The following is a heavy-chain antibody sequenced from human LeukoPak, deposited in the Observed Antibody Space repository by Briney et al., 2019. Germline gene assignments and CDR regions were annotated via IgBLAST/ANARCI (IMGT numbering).Heavy chain of an antibody. CDR3: AGTDYYDSSGYTPFDAFDI. CDR1: GGSISSGGYY. J-gene: IGHJ3*02. Sequence: PSETLSLTCTVSGGSISSGGYYWSWIRQHPGKGLEWIGYIYYSGSTYYNPSLKSRVTISVDTSKNQFSLKLSSVTAADTAVYYCAGTDYYDSSGYTPFDAFDIWGQGTMVTVSS. D-gene: IGHD3-22*01. CDR2: IYYSGST. V-gene: IGHV4-31*03.